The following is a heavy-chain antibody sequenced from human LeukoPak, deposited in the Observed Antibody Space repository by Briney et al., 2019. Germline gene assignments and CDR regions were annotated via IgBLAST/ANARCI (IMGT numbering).Heavy chain of an antibody. Sequence: PGGSLILSCAASGFIFGSYSMSWVRQAPGKGLEWVSAISGSGGSTYYADSVKGRFTISRDNSKNTLYLQMNSLRAEDTAVYYCAKIGSSGYYYRSTKTIDYWGQGTLVTVSS. J-gene: IGHJ4*02. CDR1: GFIFGSYS. CDR2: ISGSGGST. CDR3: AKIGSSGYYYRSTKTIDY. V-gene: IGHV3-23*01. D-gene: IGHD3-22*01.